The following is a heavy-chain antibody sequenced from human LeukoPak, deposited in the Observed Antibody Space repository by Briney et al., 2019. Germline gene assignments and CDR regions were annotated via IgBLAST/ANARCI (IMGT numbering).Heavy chain of an antibody. J-gene: IGHJ4*02. CDR3: AIYSSSSVDY. CDR2: ISSSSSYI. V-gene: IGHV3-21*01. D-gene: IGHD6-6*01. Sequence: GGSLRLSRAASGFTFSSYSMTWVRQAPGKGLEWVSSISSSSSYIYYADSVKGRFTISRDNAKNSLYLQMNSLRAEDTAVYYCAIYSSSSVDYWGQGTLVTVSS. CDR1: GFTFSSYS.